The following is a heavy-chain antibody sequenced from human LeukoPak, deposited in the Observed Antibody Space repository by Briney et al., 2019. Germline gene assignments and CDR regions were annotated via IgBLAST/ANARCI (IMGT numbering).Heavy chain of an antibody. V-gene: IGHV1-2*02. J-gene: IGHJ6*02. Sequence: ASVKVSCKASGYTLTDYYIHWVRQAPGQGLEWMGWINPNSGVTNYAQKFQGRVTMTRDTSISTAYMDLSRLRSDDTAVYYCARDHCSTTSCYAEGPDYYYGMDVWGQGTTVTVSS. CDR1: GYTLTDYY. D-gene: IGHD2-2*01. CDR2: INPNSGVT. CDR3: ARDHCSTTSCYAEGPDYYYGMDV.